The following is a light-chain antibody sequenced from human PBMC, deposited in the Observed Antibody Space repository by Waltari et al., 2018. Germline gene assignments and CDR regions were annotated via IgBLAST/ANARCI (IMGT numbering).Light chain of an antibody. Sequence: DIRMTQSPSTLSASVGDRVTITCRASQSISSWLAWYQQKPGKAPKLLIYKASSLESGVPSRFSGSGSGTEFTLTISSLQPDDFATYYCQQYNNYPFTFGPGTKVDIK. J-gene: IGKJ3*01. CDR3: QQYNNYPFT. V-gene: IGKV1-5*03. CDR1: QSISSW. CDR2: KAS.